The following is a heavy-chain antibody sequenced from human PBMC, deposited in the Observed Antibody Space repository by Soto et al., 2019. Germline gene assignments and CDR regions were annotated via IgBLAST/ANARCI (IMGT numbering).Heavy chain of an antibody. CDR1: AYTFTSYG. CDR3: AKQYDSSGYLDWFDP. J-gene: IGHJ5*02. V-gene: IGHV1-18*01. CDR2: ISAYNGNT. D-gene: IGHD3-22*01. Sequence: ASVNVSFKASAYTFTSYGISWVRQALVQGLEWMGWISAYNGNTNSAQKLQGRVTMTTDTSTSTAYMELRSLRSDDTAVYYCAKQYDSSGYLDWFDPWGQGTLVTVSS.